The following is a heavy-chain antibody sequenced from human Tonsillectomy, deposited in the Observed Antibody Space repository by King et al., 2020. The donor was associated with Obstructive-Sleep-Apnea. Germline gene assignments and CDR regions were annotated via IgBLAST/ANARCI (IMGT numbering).Heavy chain of an antibody. CDR3: ARDFTKVVGATSFYFDY. CDR1: GFTFSSYA. J-gene: IGHJ4*02. Sequence: VQLVESGGGVVQPGRSLRLSCAASGFTFSSYAMHWVRQAPGKGLEWVAVISYDGSNKYYADSVKGRFTISRDNSKNTLYLQMNSLRAEDTAVYYCARDFTKVVGATSFYFDYWGQGTLVTVSS. D-gene: IGHD1-26*01. V-gene: IGHV3-30*04. CDR2: ISYDGSNK.